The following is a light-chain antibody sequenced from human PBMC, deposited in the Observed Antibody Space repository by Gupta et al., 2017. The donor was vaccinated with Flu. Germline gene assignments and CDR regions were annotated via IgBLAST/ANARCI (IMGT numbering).Light chain of an antibody. J-gene: IGKJ4*01. CDR3: QQSVSTPLT. V-gene: IGKV1-39*01. Sequence: DFQMTQSPSSLSASVEDRVTITCRASQSIRIYLNWYQQKPGRAPKVLIYAASSLQSGVPSTFSGSGSGTDFTLNIIILQPEDFATYYCQQSVSTPLTFGGGTKVEI. CDR2: AAS. CDR1: QSIRIY.